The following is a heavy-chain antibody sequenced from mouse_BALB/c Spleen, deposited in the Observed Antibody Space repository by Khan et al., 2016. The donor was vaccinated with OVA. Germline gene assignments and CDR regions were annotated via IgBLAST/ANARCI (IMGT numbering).Heavy chain of an antibody. Sequence: QVQLKQSGPGLVQPSQSLSITCTVSGFSLSTYGIHWVRQSLGKGLEWLGVIWRGGGTDYNAAFISRLSISKDNSKSQVFFKMDSLQTDDTAIYYCARNSYMYDFTYWGQGTLVTVSA. V-gene: IGHV2-2*01. D-gene: IGHD2-14*01. CDR1: GFSLSTYG. J-gene: IGHJ3*01. CDR3: ARNSYMYDFTY. CDR2: IWRGGGT.